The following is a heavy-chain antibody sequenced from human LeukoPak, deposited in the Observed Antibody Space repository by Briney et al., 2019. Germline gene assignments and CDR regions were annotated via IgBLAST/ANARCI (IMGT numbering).Heavy chain of an antibody. CDR1: GYTFTSYD. J-gene: IGHJ6*03. CDR3: ARGRRLICSSTSCYPKPGPYYYYYMDV. D-gene: IGHD2-2*01. V-gene: IGHV1-8*01. Sequence: ASVKVSCKASGYTFTSYDINWVRQATGQGLEWMGWMNPNSGCTGYAQKFQGRVTMTRNTSISTAYMELSSLRSEDTAVYYCARGRRLICSSTSCYPKPGPYYYYYMDVWGKGTTVTVSS. CDR2: MNPNSGCT.